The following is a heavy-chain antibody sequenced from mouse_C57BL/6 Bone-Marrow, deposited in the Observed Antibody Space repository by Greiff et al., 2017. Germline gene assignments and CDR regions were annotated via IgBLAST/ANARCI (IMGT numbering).Heavy chain of an antibody. Sequence: EVTLVESGGDLVKPGGSLKLSCAASGFTFSSYGMSWVRQTPDKRLEWVATISSGGSYTYYPDSVKGRFTISRDNAKNTLYLQMSSLKSEDTAMYYCARPSPFAYWGQGTLVTVSA. V-gene: IGHV5-6*01. CDR2: ISSGGSYT. CDR1: GFTFSSYG. D-gene: IGHD6-2*01. CDR3: ARPSPFAY. J-gene: IGHJ3*01.